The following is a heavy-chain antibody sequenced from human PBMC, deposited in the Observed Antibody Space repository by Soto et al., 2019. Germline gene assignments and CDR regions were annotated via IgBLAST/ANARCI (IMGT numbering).Heavy chain of an antibody. CDR2: ISYDGSNK. CDR3: AREEANYDFWSGYYDDPNNYYGMDV. V-gene: IGHV3-30-3*01. Sequence: QVQLVESGGGVVQPGRSLRLSCAASGFTFSSYAMHWVRQAPGKGLEWVAVISYDGSNKYYADSAKGRFTISRDNSKNTLYLQMNSLRAEDTAVYYCAREEANYDFWSGYYDDPNNYYGMDVWGQGTTVTVSS. D-gene: IGHD3-3*01. CDR1: GFTFSSYA. J-gene: IGHJ6*02.